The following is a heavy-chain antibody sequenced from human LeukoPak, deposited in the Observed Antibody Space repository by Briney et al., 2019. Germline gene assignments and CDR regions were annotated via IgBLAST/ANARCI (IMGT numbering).Heavy chain of an antibody. CDR3: ASTMITFGGVIADDAFDI. J-gene: IGHJ3*02. Sequence: SETLSLTCTVSGGSISSSSYYWGWIRQPPGKGLEWIGSVYYSGSTYYNPSLKSRVTISVDTSKNQFSLKLSSVTAADTAVYYCASTMITFGGVIADDAFDIWGQGTMVTVSS. V-gene: IGHV4-39*01. CDR1: GGSISSSSYY. CDR2: VYYSGST. D-gene: IGHD3-16*02.